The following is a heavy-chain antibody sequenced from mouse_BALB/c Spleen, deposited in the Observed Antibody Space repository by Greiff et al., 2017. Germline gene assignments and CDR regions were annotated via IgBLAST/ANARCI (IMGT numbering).Heavy chain of an antibody. CDR2: IYPGGGST. Sequence: VQLQQSGAELVRPGPSVKISCKASGYTFTNYWLGWVKQRPGHGLEWIGDIYPGGGSTNYNEKFKGKATLTTDTSSSIAYMQLSSLTSEDSAVYFCARRRIYYDYDGYAMDYWGQGTSVTVSS. CDR3: ARRRIYYDYDGYAMDY. D-gene: IGHD2-4*01. J-gene: IGHJ4*01. CDR1: GYTFTNYW. V-gene: IGHV1-63*02.